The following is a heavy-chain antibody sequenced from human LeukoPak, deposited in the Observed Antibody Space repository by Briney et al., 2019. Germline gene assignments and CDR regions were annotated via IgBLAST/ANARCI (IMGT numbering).Heavy chain of an antibody. CDR3: AKDGWSGSYFGYFDY. CDR1: GFTFSSYA. CDR2: ISGSGGGT. V-gene: IGHV3-23*01. D-gene: IGHD1-26*01. J-gene: IGHJ4*02. Sequence: GGSLRLSCAASGFTFSSYAMSWVRQAPGKGLEWVSAISGSGGGTYYADSVKGRFTISRDNSKNTLYLQMNSLRAEDTAVYYCAKDGWSGSYFGYFDYWGQGTLVTVSS.